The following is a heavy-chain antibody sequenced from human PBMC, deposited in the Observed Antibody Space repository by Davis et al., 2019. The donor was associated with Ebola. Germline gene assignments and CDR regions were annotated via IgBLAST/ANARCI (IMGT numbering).Heavy chain of an antibody. V-gene: IGHV4-34*01. CDR2: TNHRGRT. D-gene: IGHD5-12*01. Sequence: PSETLSLTCDIYGGSLSAYYWTWIRQSPGKGLEWIGETNHRGRTNYKSSLQSRVTISADTFNNRVSLRLTSVTAADTAVYFCASFGYTSSATELWGQGTLVSVSS. CDR1: GGSLSAYY. J-gene: IGHJ4*02. CDR3: ASFGYTSSATEL.